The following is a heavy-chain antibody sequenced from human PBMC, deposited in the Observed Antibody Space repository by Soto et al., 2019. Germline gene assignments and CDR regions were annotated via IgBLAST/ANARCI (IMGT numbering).Heavy chain of an antibody. CDR1: GYSFSTYD. CDR2: ISPKSGNT. J-gene: IGHJ5*02. V-gene: IGHV1-18*04. D-gene: IGHD3-3*01. Sequence: LLLQSGAELKKPGASVKISCKASGYSFSTYDISWLQQAPGQQPEWRGRISPKSGNTNYAQKFQDRVTMTADTSSNTAYMELRGLRSDDTTTDYCATSYDSGFDPWGQGTLVTVSA. CDR3: ATSYDSGFDP.